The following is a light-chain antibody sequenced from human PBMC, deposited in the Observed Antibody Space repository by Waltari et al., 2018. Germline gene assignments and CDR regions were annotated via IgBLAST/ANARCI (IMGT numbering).Light chain of an antibody. CDR3: QVWDSDTDHFV. J-gene: IGLJ1*01. CDR1: NIGSKS. CDR2: HNG. Sequence: SYVLTQPPSVSVAPGKTASITCGGNNIGSKSVHWYQQKPGQAPVLVIFHNGDRPSGIPERFSGSNSGDTATLTITRVEAGGEADYYCQVWDSDTDHFVFGTGTKINVL. V-gene: IGLV3-21*03.